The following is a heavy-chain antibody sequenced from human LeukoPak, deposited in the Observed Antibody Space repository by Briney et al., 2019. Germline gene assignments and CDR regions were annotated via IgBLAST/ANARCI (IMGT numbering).Heavy chain of an antibody. J-gene: IGHJ4*02. Sequence: SETLSLTCTVSGGSISSYYWSWIRQPAGKGLEWIGRIYTSGSTNYNPSLKSRVTMSVDTSKNQFSLKLSSVTAADTAVYYCARVTRGPPSNPIDYWGQGTLVTVSS. CDR3: ARVTRGPPSNPIDY. CDR1: GGSISSYY. D-gene: IGHD1-14*01. V-gene: IGHV4-4*07. CDR2: IYTSGST.